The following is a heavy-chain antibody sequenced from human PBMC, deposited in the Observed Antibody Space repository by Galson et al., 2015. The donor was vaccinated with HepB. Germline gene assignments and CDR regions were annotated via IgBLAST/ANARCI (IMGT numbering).Heavy chain of an antibody. CDR2: IYPADSDT. CDR1: GYSFSNHW. V-gene: IGHV5-51*01. D-gene: IGHD2/OR15-2a*01. CDR3: ARDQRGLWPYHYNGMDV. Sequence: QSGAEVKKPGESLKISCRSSGYSFSNHWIGWVRQVPGKGLEWMGIIYPADSDTKYRPSYKGQVTISADKSINTAYLQWSSLKASDTAMYYCARDQRGLWPYHYNGMDVWGQGTTVTVSS. J-gene: IGHJ6*02.